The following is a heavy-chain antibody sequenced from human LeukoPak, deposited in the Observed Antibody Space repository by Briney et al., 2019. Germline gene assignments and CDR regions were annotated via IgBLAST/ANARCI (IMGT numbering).Heavy chain of an antibody. D-gene: IGHD1-26*01. V-gene: IGHV3-23*01. J-gene: IGHJ4*02. CDR1: GFSFANYA. CDR2: ISGSGGKI. CDR3: AKDWKLVGTTFFDY. Sequence: GGSLRLSCAASGFSFANYAMTGVRQAPGKGLEWVSSISGSGGKIDYAASVKGRFTVSRDNSRNTLTLHTNSLRAEDAAVYYCAKDWKLVGTTFFDYWGQGTLVIVSS.